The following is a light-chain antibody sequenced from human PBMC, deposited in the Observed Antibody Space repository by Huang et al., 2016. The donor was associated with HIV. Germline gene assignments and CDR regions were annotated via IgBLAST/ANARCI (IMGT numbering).Light chain of an antibody. CDR1: QSVSSS. Sequence: EIVLTQSPATLSLSPGERATLSCRASQSVSSSLAWYQQKPGQAPRLLIYDASNRATSIPARFSGSGSGTDFTLTISSLEPEDFAVYYCQQRSNWPLTFGGGTKVDIK. CDR3: QQRSNWPLT. CDR2: DAS. J-gene: IGKJ4*01. V-gene: IGKV3-11*01.